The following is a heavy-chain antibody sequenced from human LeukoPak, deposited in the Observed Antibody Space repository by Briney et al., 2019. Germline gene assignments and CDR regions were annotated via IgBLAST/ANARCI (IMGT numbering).Heavy chain of an antibody. D-gene: IGHD5-24*01. CDR3: ARSRRDHCYYGMDV. CDR2: TYYRSKTYN. Sequence: SHTLSLTCASSGYSVSSNSADWNWIRQSPSRGLEWVGSTYYRSKTYNEYAVYVKSRITIDQDTYKNQLYMHMNSVTPEDAAVYYSARSRRDHCYYGMDVWGQGTTVTVSS. V-gene: IGHV6-1*01. CDR1: GYSVSSNSAD. J-gene: IGHJ6*02.